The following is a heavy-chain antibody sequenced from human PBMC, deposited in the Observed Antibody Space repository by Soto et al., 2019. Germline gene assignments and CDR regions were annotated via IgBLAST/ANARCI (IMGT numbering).Heavy chain of an antibody. J-gene: IGHJ6*02. Sequence: PGESLKISCKGSGYSFTSYWISWVRQMPGKGLEWMGRIDPSDSYTNYSPSFQGHVTISADKSISTAYLQWSSLKASDTAMYYCARGAVRRYCSSTSCYSYYGMGVWGQGTTVTVSS. CDR2: IDPSDSYT. CDR1: GYSFTSYW. CDR3: ARGAVRRYCSSTSCYSYYGMGV. V-gene: IGHV5-10-1*01. D-gene: IGHD2-2*02.